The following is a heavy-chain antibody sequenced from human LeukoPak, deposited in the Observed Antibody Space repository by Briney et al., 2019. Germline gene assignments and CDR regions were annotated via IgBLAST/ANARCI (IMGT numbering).Heavy chain of an antibody. V-gene: IGHV3-11*01. CDR3: ARRRDSGSLQHFDY. CDR1: GFTFSDYY. D-gene: IGHD1-26*01. Sequence: GGSLRLSCAASGFTFSDYYISWIRQAPGKGLEWVSYISSSGTTIYYADSVKGRFTISRDNAKNSLYLQMNSLRAEDTAVYYCARRRDSGSLQHFDYWGQGTLVTVSS. CDR2: ISSSGTTI. J-gene: IGHJ4*02.